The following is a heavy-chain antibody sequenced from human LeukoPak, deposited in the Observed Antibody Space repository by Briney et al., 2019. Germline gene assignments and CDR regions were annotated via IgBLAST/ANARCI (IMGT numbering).Heavy chain of an antibody. V-gene: IGHV4-59*01. CDR3: AREDPRTKVPEGMDV. CDR2: IYYSGTT. CDR1: GGSISHYY. Sequence: SETLSLTCTVSGGSISHYYWSWIRQPPGKGLEWIGYIYYSGTTNYNPSLKSRVTISVDTTKNQFSLKLNSVTAADTAVYYCAREDPRTKVPEGMDVWGQGTTVTVSS. D-gene: IGHD4/OR15-4a*01. J-gene: IGHJ6*02.